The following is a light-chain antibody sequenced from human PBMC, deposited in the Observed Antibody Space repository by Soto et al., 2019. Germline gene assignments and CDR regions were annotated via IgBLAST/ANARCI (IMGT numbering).Light chain of an antibody. CDR3: CSYAVSNTYL. Sequence: QSVLTQPASVFASPGQSITISRTGTDSDVGSHNLVSWYQLHPGKAPKLMIYEVTKRPSGVTNRFSGSKSGNTASLTIAGLQAEDEADYYCCSYAVSNTYLFGNGTKVTVL. CDR1: DSDVGSHNL. V-gene: IGLV2-23*02. CDR2: EVT. J-gene: IGLJ1*01.